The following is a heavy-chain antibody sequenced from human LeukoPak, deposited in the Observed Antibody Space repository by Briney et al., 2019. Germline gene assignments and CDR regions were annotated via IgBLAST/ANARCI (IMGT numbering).Heavy chain of an antibody. D-gene: IGHD2-2*01. J-gene: IGHJ4*02. CDR2: INPNSGGT. CDR1: GYTFTSYN. CDR3: ARDRGGIVVVPAYYFDY. V-gene: IGHV1-2*02. Sequence: GASVKVSCKASGYTFTSYNINWVRQAPGQGLEWMGWINPNSGGTNYAQKFQGRVTMTRDTSISTAYMELSRLRSDDTAVYYCARDRGGIVVVPAYYFDYWGQGTLVTVSS.